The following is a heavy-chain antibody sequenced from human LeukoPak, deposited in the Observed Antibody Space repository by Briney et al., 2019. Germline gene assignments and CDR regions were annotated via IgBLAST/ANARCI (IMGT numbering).Heavy chain of an antibody. V-gene: IGHV3-23*01. D-gene: IGHD6-19*01. J-gene: IGHJ5*02. CDR2: ISGSGGST. CDR1: GFTFSDYY. CDR3: AKDLGPWSSGPIA. Sequence: GGSLRLSCAASGFTFSDYYMSWIRQAPGKGLEWVSAISGSGGSTYYADSVKGRFTISRDNSKNTLYLQMNSLRAEDTAVYYCAKDLGPWSSGPIAWGQGTLVTVSS.